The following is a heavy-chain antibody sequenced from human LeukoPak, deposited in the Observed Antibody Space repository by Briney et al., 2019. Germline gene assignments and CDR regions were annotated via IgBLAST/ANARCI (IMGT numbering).Heavy chain of an antibody. CDR2: IIPILGIA. CDR3: ARGNLPGIAAAGPDY. J-gene: IGHJ4*02. CDR1: GGTFSSYT. D-gene: IGHD6-13*01. V-gene: IGHV1-69*02. Sequence: SVKVSCKASGGTFSSYTISWVRQAPGQGLEWMGRIIPILGIANYAQKFQGRVTITADKSTSTAYMELSSLRSEDTAVYYCARGNLPGIAAAGPDYWGQGTLVTVSS.